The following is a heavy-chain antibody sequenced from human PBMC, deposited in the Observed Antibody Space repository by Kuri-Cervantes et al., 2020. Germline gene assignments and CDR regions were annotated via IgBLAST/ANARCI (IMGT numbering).Heavy chain of an antibody. CDR3: AREYYYDSSGPSTHDAFDI. D-gene: IGHD3-22*01. J-gene: IGHJ3*02. CDR2: VKSKADGGTT. Sequence: GESLKISCAASGFTFSNAWMSWVRQAPGKGLEWVGSVKSKADGGTTDDAAPVKGRFTMSRDNANNSLYMQMNSLRAEDTAVYYCAREYYYDSSGPSTHDAFDIWGQGTMVTVSS. CDR1: GFTFSNAW. V-gene: IGHV3-15*01.